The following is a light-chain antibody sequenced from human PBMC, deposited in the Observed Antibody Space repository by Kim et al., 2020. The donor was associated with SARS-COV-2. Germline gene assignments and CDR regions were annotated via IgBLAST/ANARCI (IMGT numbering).Light chain of an antibody. J-gene: IGKJ5*01. CDR3: QQYAAGSPIT. CDR2: GTS. CDR1: QRVDSDY. V-gene: IGKV3-20*01. Sequence: PGERATRSCRASQRVDSDYLAWYQHKLGQAPRLLMYGTSNRATGIPDRFSGSGSGTDFILTISRLEPEDFAVYYCQQYAAGSPITFGQGTRLEIK.